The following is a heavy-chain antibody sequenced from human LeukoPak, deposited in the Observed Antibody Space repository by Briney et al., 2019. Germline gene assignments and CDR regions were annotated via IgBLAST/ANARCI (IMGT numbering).Heavy chain of an antibody. CDR1: GFTFSSYA. V-gene: IGHV3-23*01. D-gene: IGHD1-26*01. CDR2: ISSSGSST. Sequence: PGGSLRLSCAASGFTFSSYAMNWVRQAPGKGLEWVSTISSSGSSTYYADSVKGRFTISRDSSNNTVFLQMNSLRAEDTAVYYCAKDFAVDGAPIFIDYWGQGTLVTVSS. CDR3: AKDFAVDGAPIFIDY. J-gene: IGHJ4*02.